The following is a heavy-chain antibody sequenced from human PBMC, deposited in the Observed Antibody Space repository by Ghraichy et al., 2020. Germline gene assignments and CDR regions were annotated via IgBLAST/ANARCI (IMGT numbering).Heavy chain of an antibody. J-gene: IGHJ4*02. CDR3: ARDAPARQTRIAVAGTLDY. D-gene: IGHD6-19*01. V-gene: IGHV1-46*01. CDR2: INPSGGST. CDR1: GYTFTSYY. Sequence: ASVKVSCKASGYTFTSYYMHWVRQAPGQGLEWMGIINPSGGSTSYAQKFQGRVTMTRDTSTSTVYMELSSLRSEDTAVYYCARDAPARQTRIAVAGTLDYWGQGTLVTVSS.